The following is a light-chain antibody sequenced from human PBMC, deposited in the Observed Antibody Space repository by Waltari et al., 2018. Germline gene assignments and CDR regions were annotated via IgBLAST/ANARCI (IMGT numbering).Light chain of an antibody. CDR1: QSIDSW. Sequence: DIQMTQSPSTLSASVGDRVTITCRASQSIDSWLAWYQQKPGKAPKLLIDDASSLERGVPARFSGSGSGTEFTLTISSLQPDDFATYYCQQYNSDSQNFGQGTKVEIK. J-gene: IGKJ1*01. V-gene: IGKV1-5*01. CDR2: DAS. CDR3: QQYNSDSQN.